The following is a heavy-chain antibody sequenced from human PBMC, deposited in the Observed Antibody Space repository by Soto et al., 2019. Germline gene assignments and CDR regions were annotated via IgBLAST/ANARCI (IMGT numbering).Heavy chain of an antibody. CDR1: GGSISSDDYY. CDR3: SREALEDDAFNI. Sequence: QVQLQELGPGRVKPSQTLSLTCTVSGGSISSDDYYWTWIRQPPGKGLEWIGYIYYTGNTFYNPSLKSRLTISIDTSNNQFSLKLTSVTAADTAVYYCSREALEDDAFNIWGQGTMVTVSS. CDR2: IYYTGNT. V-gene: IGHV4-30-4*01. J-gene: IGHJ3*02. D-gene: IGHD3-16*02.